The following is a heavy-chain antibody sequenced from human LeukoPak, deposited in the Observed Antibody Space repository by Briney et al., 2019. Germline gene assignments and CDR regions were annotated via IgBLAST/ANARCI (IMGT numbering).Heavy chain of an antibody. CDR2: IIPILGIA. Sequence: SVKVSCKASGGTFSSYAISWVRQAPGQGLEWMGRIIPILGIANYAQKFQGRVTITADKSTSTAYMELSSLRSEDTAVYYCARSYDYYWYFDLWGRGTLVTVSS. CDR3: ARSYDYYWYFDL. CDR1: GGTFSSYA. J-gene: IGHJ2*01. V-gene: IGHV1-69*04. D-gene: IGHD5-12*01.